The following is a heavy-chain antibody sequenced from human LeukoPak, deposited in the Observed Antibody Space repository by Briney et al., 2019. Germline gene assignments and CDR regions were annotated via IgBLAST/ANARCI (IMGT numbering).Heavy chain of an antibody. CDR1: GGSISSYY. Sequence: SETLSPTCTVSGGSISSYYWSWIRQPPGKGLEWIGYVYYSGTTNYNPSLRSRVTMSVDTSKNQFSLNLSSVTAADTAVYYCARVTSENWFDPWGQGTLVTVSS. J-gene: IGHJ5*02. CDR3: ARVTSENWFDP. V-gene: IGHV4-59*01. D-gene: IGHD4-11*01. CDR2: VYYSGTT.